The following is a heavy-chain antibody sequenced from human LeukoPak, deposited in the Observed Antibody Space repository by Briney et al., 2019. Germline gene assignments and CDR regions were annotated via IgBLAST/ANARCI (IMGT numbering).Heavy chain of an antibody. J-gene: IGHJ4*02. Sequence: PGGSLRLSCAASRFTFSSYSMNWVRQAPGKGLEWVSSISSTSSYIYCADSVKGRFTISRDNAKNSLYLQMNSLRAEDTAVYYCARTNYAYASGNYYALDYWGQGTLVTVPS. CDR1: RFTFSSYS. CDR2: ISSTSSYI. V-gene: IGHV3-21*01. CDR3: ARTNYAYASGNYYALDY. D-gene: IGHD3-10*01.